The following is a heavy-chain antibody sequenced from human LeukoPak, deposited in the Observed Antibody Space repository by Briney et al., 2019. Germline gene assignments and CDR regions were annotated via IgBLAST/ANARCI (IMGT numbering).Heavy chain of an antibody. CDR2: IYYSGSS. J-gene: IGHJ4*02. V-gene: IGHV4-39*07. Sequence: SKTLSLTCTVSGDSITNNNCYWGWVRQPPGKGLEWIASIYYSGSSYYNPSLKSRVTMSVDTSKNQFSLKLSSVTAADTAVYYCVRLDYSNFFDYWGQGNLVTVSS. D-gene: IGHD4-11*01. CDR3: VRLDYSNFFDY. CDR1: GDSITNNNCY.